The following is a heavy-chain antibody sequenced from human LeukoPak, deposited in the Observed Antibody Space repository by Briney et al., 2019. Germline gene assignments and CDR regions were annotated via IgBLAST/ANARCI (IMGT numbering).Heavy chain of an antibody. CDR3: TRGLAGIGYYFDY. D-gene: IGHD6-13*01. CDR2: ISYGGANK. J-gene: IGHJ4*02. Sequence: GGSLRLSCAASGFTFSSYSMNWVRQAPGKGLEWVAVISYGGANKYYADSVKGRFTISRDNSKNTLCLQMNSLRAEDTAVYYCTRGLAGIGYYFDYWGQGALVTVSS. CDR1: GFTFSSYS. V-gene: IGHV3-30*03.